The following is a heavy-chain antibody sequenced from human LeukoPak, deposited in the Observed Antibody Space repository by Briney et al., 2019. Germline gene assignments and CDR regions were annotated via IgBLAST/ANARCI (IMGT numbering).Heavy chain of an antibody. CDR2: ISGSGDNT. V-gene: IGHV3-23*01. CDR1: GFTFSNIP. J-gene: IGHJ4*02. CDR3: VNFHKAADRSGWTPGVF. D-gene: IGHD6-19*01. Sequence: GGSLRLSCEGSGFTFSNIPLTWVRQAPGRGLEWVSAISGSGDNTYYTDSVKGRFTISRDNSKSRLYLQMNSLRPEDTAVYYCVNFHKAADRSGWTPGVFWGQGTLATVSS.